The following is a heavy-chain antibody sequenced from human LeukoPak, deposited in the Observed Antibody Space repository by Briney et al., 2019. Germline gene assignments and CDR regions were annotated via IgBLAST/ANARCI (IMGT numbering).Heavy chain of an antibody. V-gene: IGHV1-69*04. CDR3: ARVWFTAAGSPHYFHY. J-gene: IGHJ4*02. CDR1: GGTFSSYA. D-gene: IGHD6-13*01. Sequence: SVKVSCKASGGTFSSYAISWVRQAPGQGLEWMGRIIPILGIANYAQKFQGRVTSTADKSTSTAYMELSSLRSEDTAVYYCARVWFTAAGSPHYFHYWGQGTLVPVSS. CDR2: IIPILGIA.